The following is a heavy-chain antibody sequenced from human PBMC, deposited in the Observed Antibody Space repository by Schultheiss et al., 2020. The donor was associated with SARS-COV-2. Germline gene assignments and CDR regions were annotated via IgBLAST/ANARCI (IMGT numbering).Heavy chain of an antibody. CDR1: GGSISSGGYY. CDR3: ARGRCSSTSCYRYYYYMDV. Sequence: SETLSLTCTVSGGSISSGGYYWSWIRQHPGKGLEWIGYIYYSGSTNYNPSLKSRVTISVDTSKNQFSLKLSSVTAADTAVYYCARGRCSSTSCYRYYYYMDVWGKGTTVTVSS. V-gene: IGHV4-31*03. D-gene: IGHD2-2*01. J-gene: IGHJ6*03. CDR2: IYYSGST.